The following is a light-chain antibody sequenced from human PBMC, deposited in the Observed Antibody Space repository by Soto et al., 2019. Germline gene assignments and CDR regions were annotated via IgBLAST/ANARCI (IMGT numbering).Light chain of an antibody. CDR3: QQYNDWPPFT. CDR1: QNVNDK. Sequence: EIVMTQSPTTLSVSPGERATLSCRASQNVNDKVAWFQQKPGQAPRLLIIGAPTTATGIPARFSGSGSGTEFTLTISSLQSEDFAVYYCQQYNDWPPFTFGPGTKVDIK. CDR2: GAP. J-gene: IGKJ3*01. V-gene: IGKV3-15*01.